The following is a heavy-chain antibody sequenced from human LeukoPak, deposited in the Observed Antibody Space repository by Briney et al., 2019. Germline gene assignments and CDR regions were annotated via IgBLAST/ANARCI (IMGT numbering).Heavy chain of an antibody. V-gene: IGHV1-18*01. Sequence: ASVKVSCKASGYTFTSYGISWVRQAPGQGLEWMGWTSAYNGNTNYAQKLQGRVTMTTDTSTSTAYMELRSLRSDDTAVYYCARGVDIVVVPAAMKGDWFDPWGQGTLVTVSS. J-gene: IGHJ5*02. CDR3: ARGVDIVVVPAAMKGDWFDP. CDR1: GYTFTSYG. D-gene: IGHD2-2*03. CDR2: TSAYNGNT.